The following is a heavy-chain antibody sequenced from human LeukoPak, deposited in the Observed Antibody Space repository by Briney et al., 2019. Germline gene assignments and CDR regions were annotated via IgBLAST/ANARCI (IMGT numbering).Heavy chain of an antibody. V-gene: IGHV3-23*01. CDR3: AKGLGRRSSSWDMLNH. CDR2: TSASGAST. Sequence: PGGSLRLSCSASGFTFSSYAMTWVRQAPGKGLEWVSATSASGASTYYADSVRGRFTISRDNSKNTLYLQMNSLRVEDTAVFYCAKGLGRRSSSWDMLNHWGQGTLVTVSS. J-gene: IGHJ5*02. CDR1: GFTFSSYA. D-gene: IGHD6-13*01.